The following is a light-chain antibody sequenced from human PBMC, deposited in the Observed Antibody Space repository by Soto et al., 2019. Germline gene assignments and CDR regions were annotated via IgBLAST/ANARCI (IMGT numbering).Light chain of an antibody. CDR1: QSVSSTN. CDR2: DAS. CDR3: QHYGNSVWT. J-gene: IGKJ1*01. Sequence: EIVLTQSPGTLSLSPGERATLSCRASQSVSSTNLVWYQQKRGQAPRLLIYDASTRGTGIPDRFRGSGSGTDFTITSSRLAPEDVAVYFCQHYGNSVWTFGQGTKVEIK. V-gene: IGKV3-20*01.